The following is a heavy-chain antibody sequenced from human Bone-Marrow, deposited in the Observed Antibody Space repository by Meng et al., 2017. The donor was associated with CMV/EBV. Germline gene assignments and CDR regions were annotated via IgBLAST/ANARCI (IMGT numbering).Heavy chain of an antibody. J-gene: IGHJ3*02. CDR1: GFTFSSYW. CDR3: AREARGYCSSTSCSPSDAFDI. V-gene: IGHV3-21*01. Sequence: GGSLRLSCAASGFTFSSYWMSWVRQAPGKGLEWVSSISSSSSYIYYADSVKGRFTISRDNAKNSLYLQMNSLRAEDTAVYYCAREARGYCSSTSCSPSDAFDIWGPGTMVTVS. CDR2: ISSSSSYI. D-gene: IGHD2-2*01.